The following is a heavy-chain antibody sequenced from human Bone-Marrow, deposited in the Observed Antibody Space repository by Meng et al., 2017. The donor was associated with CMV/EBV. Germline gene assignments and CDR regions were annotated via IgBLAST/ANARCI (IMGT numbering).Heavy chain of an antibody. J-gene: IGHJ6*02. CDR1: GFTFSRYW. CDR2: IKQDGSEK. CDR3: ASLYGMDV. V-gene: IGHV3-7*01. Sequence: GGSLRLAWAASGFTFSRYWMSWVRQAPGKGLEWVANIKQDGSEKYYVDSVKGRFTISRDNAKNSLYLQMNSLRAEDTAVDYCASLYGMDVCGQGTTFTVSS.